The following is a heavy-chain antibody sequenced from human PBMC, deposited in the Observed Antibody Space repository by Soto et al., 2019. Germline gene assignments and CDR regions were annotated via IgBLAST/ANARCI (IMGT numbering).Heavy chain of an antibody. Sequence: EVQMLESGGDLVQPGGSMRLSCAASGFTFTNYAMTWVRQAPGRGLEWVSSVSGSGETTYYADSVEGRFTISRDNSKNTLYLQMNSLRAEVTALYYCAKVKTWTYLDFWGQGTLVTVSS. V-gene: IGHV3-23*01. CDR1: GFTFTNYA. CDR3: AKVKTWTYLDF. CDR2: VSGSGETT. J-gene: IGHJ4*02. D-gene: IGHD5-12*01.